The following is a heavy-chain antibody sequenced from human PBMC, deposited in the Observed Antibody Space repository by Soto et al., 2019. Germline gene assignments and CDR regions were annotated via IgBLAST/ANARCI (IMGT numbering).Heavy chain of an antibody. CDR1: GFTFSNYN. J-gene: IGHJ6*02. D-gene: IGHD3-22*01. Sequence: ELQLVESGGGLVQPGGSLRLSCAASGFTFSNYNMNWVRQAPGKGLEWVSYINTRSTTINYADSVKGRFTVSRDNAKNSLDLQMDSLRDEDAAVYYCARDPEFYYDSSGYQLWGYYGMDVWGQGTTVTVS. CDR2: INTRSTTI. CDR3: ARDPEFYYDSSGYQLWGYYGMDV. V-gene: IGHV3-48*02.